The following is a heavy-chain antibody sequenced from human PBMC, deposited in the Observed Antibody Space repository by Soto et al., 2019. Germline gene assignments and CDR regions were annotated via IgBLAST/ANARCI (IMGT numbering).Heavy chain of an antibody. J-gene: IGHJ4*02. D-gene: IGHD3-10*01. CDR1: GFSLSTSGVG. CDR3: AHRQGFGSYYMPFDY. V-gene: IGHV2-5*02. Sequence: QITLKESGPTLVKPTQTLTLTCTFSGFSLSTSGVGLGWIRQPPGKALEWLALIYWDDDKRYSPSLKTRLTITKDTSKNQVVLTMTNMDPVDTGTYYCAHRQGFGSYYMPFDYWGQGTLVTVSS. CDR2: IYWDDDK.